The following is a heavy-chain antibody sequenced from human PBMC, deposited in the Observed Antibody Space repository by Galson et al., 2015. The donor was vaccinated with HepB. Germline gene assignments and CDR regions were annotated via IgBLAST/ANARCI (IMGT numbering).Heavy chain of an antibody. CDR3: ARAGFSQQLVLWGDAFDI. V-gene: IGHV3-30*04. Sequence: SLRLSCAASGFSFNNYAMRWVRQAPGKGLEWVAIISYDGSNNYYADSVKGRLTMSRDNSKNTLYLQMNSLRAEDTAVFYCARAGFSQQLVLWGDAFDIWGQGTMVTVSS. J-gene: IGHJ3*02. D-gene: IGHD6-13*01. CDR2: ISYDGSNN. CDR1: GFSFNNYA.